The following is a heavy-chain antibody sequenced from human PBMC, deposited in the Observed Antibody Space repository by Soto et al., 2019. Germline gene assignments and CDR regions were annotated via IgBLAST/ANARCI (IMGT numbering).Heavy chain of an antibody. CDR2: IYTSGST. D-gene: IGHD6-19*01. CDR3: ARGWGSSGWYRRGLAY. J-gene: IGHJ4*02. V-gene: IGHV4-4*07. Sequence: QVQLQESGPGLVKPSETLSLTCTVSGGSISSYYWSWIRQPAGRGLVWIGRIYTSGSTNYNPSLKSRVTKSIDTSKNQFSLKLSSVTDADTAAYYCARGWGSSGWYRRGLAYWGQGTLVTVSS. CDR1: GGSISSYY.